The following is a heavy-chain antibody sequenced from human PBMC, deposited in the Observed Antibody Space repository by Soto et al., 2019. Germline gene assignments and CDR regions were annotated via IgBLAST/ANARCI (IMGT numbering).Heavy chain of an antibody. V-gene: IGHV4-59*01. J-gene: IGHJ4*02. CDR2: IYSSGSP. CDR1: GGSISNYY. CDR3: ARDHPHSYGVYYFDY. D-gene: IGHD5-18*01. Sequence: SETLSLTCTVSGGSISNYYWNWIRQSPGKGLEWIGYIYSSGSPHYNPSLQNRVTISIDTSKNQVSLKVNSVTAADTAVYYCARDHPHSYGVYYFDYWGQGTPVTVS.